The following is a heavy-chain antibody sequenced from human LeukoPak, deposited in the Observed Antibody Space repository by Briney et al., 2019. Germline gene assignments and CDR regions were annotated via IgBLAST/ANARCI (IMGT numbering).Heavy chain of an antibody. CDR1: GFTLNYAW. Sequence: GGSLRLSCAASGFTLNYAWMSWVRQVPGKGLEWVGQTVSEIDGGTTDYAAPVKGRFTISRDDSKSTLYLQMNSLKIEDTAVYYCTTDEDWNYARKDVWGQGATVIVSS. D-gene: IGHD1-7*01. J-gene: IGHJ6*02. V-gene: IGHV3-15*04. CDR3: TTDEDWNYARKDV. CDR2: TVSEIDGGTT.